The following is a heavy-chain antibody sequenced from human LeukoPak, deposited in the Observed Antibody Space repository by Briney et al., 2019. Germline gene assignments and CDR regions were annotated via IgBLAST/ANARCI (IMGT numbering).Heavy chain of an antibody. CDR1: GYTFTGYY. J-gene: IGHJ6*02. V-gene: IGHV1-2*02. Sequence: ASVKVSCKASGYTFTGYYIHWVRQAPGQGLEWMGWTNPNSGGTNYAQKFQGRVTMTRDTSIGTAYMDLSRLKSDDTAVYYCARDRWFGNYYYYYGMDVWGQGTTATVSS. CDR3: ARDRWFGNYYYYYGMDV. CDR2: TNPNSGGT. D-gene: IGHD3-10*01.